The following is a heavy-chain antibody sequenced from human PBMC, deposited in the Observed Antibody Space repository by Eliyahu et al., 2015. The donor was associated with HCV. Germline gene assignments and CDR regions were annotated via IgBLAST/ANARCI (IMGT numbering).Heavy chain of an antibody. D-gene: IGHD4-17*01. CDR1: GFPFSXYX. CDR2: ISSTSNTI. CDR3: ASTYNDYGVADFDY. Sequence: EVRLVESGGGLVQPGGSLRLSXXASGFPFSXYXMNWVRQAPGKGLEWVSYISSTSNTIYYADSVKGRFTISRDNAKNSLFLQMNSLRDEDTAVYYCASTYNDYGVADFDYWGQGTLVTVSS. J-gene: IGHJ4*02. V-gene: IGHV3-48*02.